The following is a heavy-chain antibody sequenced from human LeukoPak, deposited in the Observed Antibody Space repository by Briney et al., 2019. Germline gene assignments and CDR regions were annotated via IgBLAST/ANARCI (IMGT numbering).Heavy chain of an antibody. CDR1: GFTFSSYA. CDR2: ISSSSSYI. J-gene: IGHJ4*02. CDR3: ARDGGSSTSTYFDY. Sequence: GGSLRLSCAASGFTFSSYAMSWVRQAPGKGLEWVSSISSSSSYIYYADSVKGRFTISRDNAKNSLYLQMNSLRAEDTAVYYCARDGGSSTSTYFDYWGQGTLVTVSS. D-gene: IGHD2-2*01. V-gene: IGHV3-21*01.